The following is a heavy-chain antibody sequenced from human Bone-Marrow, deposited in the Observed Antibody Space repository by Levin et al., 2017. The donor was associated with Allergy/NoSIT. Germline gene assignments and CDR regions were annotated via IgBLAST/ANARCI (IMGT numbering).Heavy chain of an antibody. CDR1: GYTFTGYY. CDR2: INPNSGGT. J-gene: IGHJ4*02. V-gene: IGHV1-2*02. CDR3: ARDPTLVSRTYFDY. Sequence: ASVKVSCKASGYTFTGYYMHWVRQAPGQGLEWMGWINPNSGGTNYAQKLQGRVIMHRDTSISPAYIELGRLRSGNTTVYYCARDPTLVSRTYFDYRGQGTLVTVSS. D-gene: IGHD6-13*01.